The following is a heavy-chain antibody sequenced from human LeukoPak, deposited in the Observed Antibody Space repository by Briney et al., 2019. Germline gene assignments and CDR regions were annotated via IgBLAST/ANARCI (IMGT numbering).Heavy chain of an antibody. D-gene: IGHD5-12*01. V-gene: IGHV4-59*01. Sequence: SETLSLNCTVSGGSISDYYWTWIRQPPGEGLQWIGYVDYSGSTNYNPSLKSRITISVDRSKNQFSLRLNSVTAADTAVYYCASGGYSGYAFDYWGQGILVTVSS. J-gene: IGHJ4*02. CDR2: VDYSGST. CDR1: GGSISDYY. CDR3: ASGGYSGYAFDY.